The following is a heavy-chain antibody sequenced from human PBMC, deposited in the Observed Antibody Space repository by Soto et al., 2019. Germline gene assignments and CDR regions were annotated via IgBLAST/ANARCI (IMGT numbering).Heavy chain of an antibody. CDR1: GGSFSGYY. Sequence: SETLSLTCAVYGGSFSGYYWSWIRQPPGKGLEWIGEINHSGSTNYNPSLKSRVTISVDTSKNQFSLKLSSVTAADTAVYYFARGKKVRGVTRAYYYYYMDVWGKGTTVTVSS. V-gene: IGHV4-34*01. J-gene: IGHJ6*03. CDR3: ARGKKVRGVTRAYYYYYMDV. CDR2: INHSGST. D-gene: IGHD3-10*01.